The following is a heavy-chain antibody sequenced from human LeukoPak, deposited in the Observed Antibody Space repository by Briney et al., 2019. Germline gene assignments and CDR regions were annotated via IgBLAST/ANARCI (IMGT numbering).Heavy chain of an antibody. CDR2: INHSGST. J-gene: IGHJ5*02. CDR3: ARGAYSSGYRRTRGDWFDP. Sequence: SETLSLTYAVCGGSFSGYYWSWIRQPPGQGLEWIGLINHSGSTNYNPSLTRRVTTPVDTTKNQFYLKLSSVTAADTAVYYCARGAYSSGYRRTRGDWFDPGGQGTLVTVPS. CDR1: GGSFSGYY. V-gene: IGHV4-34*01. D-gene: IGHD5-18*01.